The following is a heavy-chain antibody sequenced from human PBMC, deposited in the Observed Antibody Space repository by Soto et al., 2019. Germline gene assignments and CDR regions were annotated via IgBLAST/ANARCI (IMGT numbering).Heavy chain of an antibody. V-gene: IGHV4-31*03. CDR3: ARDSYYYGSGSYSLVD. J-gene: IGHJ4*02. D-gene: IGHD3-10*01. CDR1: GDSINSGGFY. CDR2: IYYSGGT. Sequence: SETLSLTCTVSGDSINSGGFYWNWIRQHPGKGLEWIGHIYYSGGTFYNPSLKSRVTISVDTSKNQLFLKLYSVTAADTAVYYCARDSYYYGSGSYSLVDWGQGTRVTVAS.